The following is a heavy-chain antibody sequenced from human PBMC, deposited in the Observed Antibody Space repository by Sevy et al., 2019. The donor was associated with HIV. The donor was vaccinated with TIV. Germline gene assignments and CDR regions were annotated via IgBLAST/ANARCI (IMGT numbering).Heavy chain of an antibody. J-gene: IGHJ5*02. D-gene: IGHD2-8*02. Sequence: GGSLRLSCAASGFTVSNNYMTWVRQAPGKGLEWVSTLYDSGAAYYAVSVKGRFTVSRDNSKNTLYLQMNSLRAEDTAVYYCARTVVLVDGPRNWLDTWGQGTLVTVSS. CDR1: GFTVSNNY. CDR3: ARTVVLVDGPRNWLDT. V-gene: IGHV3-53*01. CDR2: LYDSGAA.